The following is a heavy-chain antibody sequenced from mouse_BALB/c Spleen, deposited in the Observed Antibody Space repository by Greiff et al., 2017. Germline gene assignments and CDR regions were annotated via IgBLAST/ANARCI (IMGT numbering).Heavy chain of an antibody. J-gene: IGHJ3*01. Sequence: VHVKQSGPELVKPGASVKISCKASGYSFTGYFMNWVKQSHGKSLEWIGRINPYNGDTFYNQKFKGKATLTVDKSSSTAHMELLSLTSEDSAVYYCGMDYGNYVGFAYWGQGTLVTVSA. CDR3: GMDYGNYVGFAY. D-gene: IGHD2-1*01. V-gene: IGHV1-37*01. CDR2: INPYNGDT. CDR1: GYSFTGYF.